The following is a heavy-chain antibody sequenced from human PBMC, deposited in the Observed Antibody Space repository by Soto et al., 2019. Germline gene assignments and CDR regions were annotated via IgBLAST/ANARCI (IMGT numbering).Heavy chain of an antibody. CDR3: ARDKRDLRFLEWSYYFDY. V-gene: IGHV3-30-3*01. J-gene: IGHJ4*02. D-gene: IGHD3-3*01. CDR1: GFTFSSSA. CDR2: ISYDGSNK. Sequence: GGSLRLSCAASGFTFSSSAMHWVRQAPGKGLEWVAVISYDGSNKYYADSVKGRFTISRDDSKNTLYLQMNSLRAEDTAVYYCARDKRDLRFLEWSYYFDYWGQGTLVTVSS.